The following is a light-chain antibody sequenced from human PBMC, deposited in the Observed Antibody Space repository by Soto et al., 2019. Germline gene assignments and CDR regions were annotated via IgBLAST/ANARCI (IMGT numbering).Light chain of an antibody. CDR1: QGIRNA. Sequence: DIQMTQSPSSLSASVGDKVSITWRASQGIRNALAWYQQKPGKAPKRLIYGASSLQSGVPSRFSGSGSGTEFTLTISSLQPEDFATYYCLQHNNYPPLTFGGGTKVEIK. V-gene: IGKV1-17*01. CDR3: LQHNNYPPLT. CDR2: GAS. J-gene: IGKJ4*01.